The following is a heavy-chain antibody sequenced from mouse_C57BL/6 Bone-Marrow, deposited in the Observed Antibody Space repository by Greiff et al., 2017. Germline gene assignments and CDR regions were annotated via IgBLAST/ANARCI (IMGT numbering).Heavy chain of an antibody. CDR1: GFTFSSYA. CDR2: ISDGGSYT. D-gene: IGHD2-3*01. Sequence: EVQRVESGGGLVKPGGSLKLSCAASGFTFSSYAMSWVRQTPEKRLEWVATISDGGSYTIYTDNVKGRFTISRDNAKNNLYRQMSHLKSEDKAMNYCAREGSYDGYYDYWGQGTTLTVSS. V-gene: IGHV5-4*01. CDR3: AREGSYDGYYDY. J-gene: IGHJ2*01.